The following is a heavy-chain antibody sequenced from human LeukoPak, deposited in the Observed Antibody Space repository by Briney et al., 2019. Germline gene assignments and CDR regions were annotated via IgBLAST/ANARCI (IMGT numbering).Heavy chain of an antibody. CDR2: ISAYNGNT. Sequence: GASVKVSCKASGYTFTSYGISWVRQAPGQGLGGMGWISAYNGNTNYAQKLQGRVTMTTDTSTSTAYMELRSLRSDDTAVYYCARYIVVVPAANAFDIWGQGTMVTVSS. CDR1: GYTFTSYG. J-gene: IGHJ3*02. CDR3: ARYIVVVPAANAFDI. V-gene: IGHV1-18*04. D-gene: IGHD2-2*01.